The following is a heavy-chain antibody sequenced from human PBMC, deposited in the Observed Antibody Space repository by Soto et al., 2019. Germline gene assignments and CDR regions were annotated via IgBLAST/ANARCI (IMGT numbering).Heavy chain of an antibody. D-gene: IGHD3-22*01. CDR2: ISGSGGST. J-gene: IGHJ4*02. CDR1: GFTFSSYA. CDR3: AKESSTLYYYDLSAPFDY. V-gene: IGHV3-23*01. Sequence: EVQLLESGGGLVQPGGSLRLSCAASGFTFSSYAMSWVRQAPGKGLEWVSAISGSGGSTYYADSVKGRFTISRDNSKNTLYLQMNSLRAEDTAVYYCAKESSTLYYYDLSAPFDYWGQGTLVTVSS.